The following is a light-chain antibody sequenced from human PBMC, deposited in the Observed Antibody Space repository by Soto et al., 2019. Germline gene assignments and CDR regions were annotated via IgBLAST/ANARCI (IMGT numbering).Light chain of an antibody. Sequence: QSALTQPRSVSGSPGQSVAISCTGTSSDVGGYNYVSWYQQHPGKAPKLIIYDVTKRPSGVPDRFSGSSSGNTVSLTISGLQAEDEADYFCCSYAGSYSYVFGTGTKVTVL. V-gene: IGLV2-11*01. CDR2: DVT. CDR3: CSYAGSYSYV. J-gene: IGLJ1*01. CDR1: SSDVGGYNY.